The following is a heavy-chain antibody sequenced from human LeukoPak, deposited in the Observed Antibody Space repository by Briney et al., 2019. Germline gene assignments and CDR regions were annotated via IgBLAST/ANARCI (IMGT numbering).Heavy chain of an antibody. D-gene: IGHD2-21*02. J-gene: IGHJ6*02. V-gene: IGHV1-69*02. CDR3: ARIRSYCGGDCEDYYYGMDV. Sequence: GIANYAQKFQGRVTITADKSTSTAYMELSSLRSEDTAVYYCARIRSYCGGDCEDYYYGMDVWGQGTTVTVSS. CDR2: GIA.